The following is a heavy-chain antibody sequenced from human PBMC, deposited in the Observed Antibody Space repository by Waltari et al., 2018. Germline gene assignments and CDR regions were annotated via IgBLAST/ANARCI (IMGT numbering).Heavy chain of an antibody. Sequence: EVQLVESGGGLVQPGGSLRLSCVASGFIFRRYWMDWVRQAPGKGLVWVSRINYDGSSTTYTDSVKGRFTISRDNAKNTLYLHMSSLRAEDTAVYYCIRENIAAAGLESWGQGTLVTVSS. J-gene: IGHJ4*02. D-gene: IGHD6-13*01. V-gene: IGHV3-74*01. CDR1: GFIFRRYW. CDR2: INYDGSST. CDR3: IRENIAAAGLES.